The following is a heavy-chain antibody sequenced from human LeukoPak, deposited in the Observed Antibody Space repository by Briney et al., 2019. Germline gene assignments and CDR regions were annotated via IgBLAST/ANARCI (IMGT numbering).Heavy chain of an antibody. CDR1: GYTFTGYY. V-gene: IGHV1-2*02. Sequence: ASVKVSCKASGYTFTGYYMHWVRQAPGHGLEWMGWINPTSGGTNYAQKFQGRVTMTRDTSISTAHMELSRLTSDDTAVYYCARASNQYNYDLTFFDYWGQGTLVTVSS. J-gene: IGHJ4*02. D-gene: IGHD5-18*01. CDR2: INPTSGGT. CDR3: ARASNQYNYDLTFFDY.